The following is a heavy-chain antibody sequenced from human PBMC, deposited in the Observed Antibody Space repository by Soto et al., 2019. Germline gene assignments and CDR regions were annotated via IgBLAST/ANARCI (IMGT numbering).Heavy chain of an antibody. V-gene: IGHV1-2*02. CDR2: INANNGGA. Sequence: SVKVSCKASGYTFTDYHIHWVRQAPVQGLEFMGWINANNGGAGSAQQFQGRVTVTRDTYITTVYMELSNLRSDDTAVYYCAREGGSETLQPSYNWFDTWGQGTLVTLSS. CDR1: GYTFTDYH. J-gene: IGHJ5*02. D-gene: IGHD3-16*01. CDR3: AREGGSETLQPSYNWFDT.